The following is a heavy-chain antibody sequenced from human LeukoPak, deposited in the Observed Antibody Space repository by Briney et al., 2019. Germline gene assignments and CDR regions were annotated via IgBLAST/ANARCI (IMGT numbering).Heavy chain of an antibody. J-gene: IGHJ4*02. CDR3: AREGYRSFDY. Sequence: GGSLRLSCVASGFTFSSYAMSWVRQAPGKGLEWVSAISGSGGSTYYADSVKGRFIISRDNSKNTLYLQVNSLRAEDTAVYYCAREGYRSFDYWGQGTLVTVSS. V-gene: IGHV3-23*01. CDR2: ISGSGGST. D-gene: IGHD6-13*01. CDR1: GFTFSSYA.